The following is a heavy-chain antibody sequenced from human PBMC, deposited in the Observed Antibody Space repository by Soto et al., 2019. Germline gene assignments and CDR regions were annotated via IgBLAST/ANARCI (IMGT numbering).Heavy chain of an antibody. Sequence: GGSLRLSCAASAFTVSTNYMSWVRQAPGKGPEWVSVIYSGGTTYYADSVKGRFTISSDNSKNTLYLQMNSLRAEDTAVYYCARDLSVWGKGTTVTVSS. J-gene: IGHJ6*04. CDR2: IYSGGTT. V-gene: IGHV3-66*01. CDR1: AFTVSTNY. CDR3: ARDLSV.